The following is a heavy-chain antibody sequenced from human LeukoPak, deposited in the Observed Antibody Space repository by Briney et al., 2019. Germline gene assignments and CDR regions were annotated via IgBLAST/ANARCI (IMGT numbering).Heavy chain of an antibody. V-gene: IGHV1-18*01. Sequence: ASVKVSCKASGYTFTSYGISWVRQAPGQGLEWMGWISAYNGNTNYAQELQGRVTMTTDTSTSTAYMELRSLRSDDTAVYYCARDAGGGATTAWFDPWGQGTLVTVSS. J-gene: IGHJ5*02. CDR2: ISAYNGNT. D-gene: IGHD1-26*01. CDR1: GYTFTSYG. CDR3: ARDAGGGATTAWFDP.